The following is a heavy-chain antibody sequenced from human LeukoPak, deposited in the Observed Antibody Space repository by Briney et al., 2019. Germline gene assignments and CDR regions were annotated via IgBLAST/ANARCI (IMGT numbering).Heavy chain of an antibody. CDR1: GFTFSDYY. Sequence: GGSLRPSCAASGFTFSDYYMSWIRQAPGKGLEWVANIKQDGSEKYYVDSVKGRFTISRDNSKNTLYLQINSLRAEDTAIYYCARDERWIQFNYWGQGTLVTVSS. D-gene: IGHD5-18*01. CDR2: IKQDGSEK. V-gene: IGHV3-7*03. J-gene: IGHJ4*02. CDR3: ARDERWIQFNY.